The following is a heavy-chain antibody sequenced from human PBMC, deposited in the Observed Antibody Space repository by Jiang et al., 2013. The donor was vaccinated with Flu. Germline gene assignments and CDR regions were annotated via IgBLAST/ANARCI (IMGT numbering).Heavy chain of an antibody. CDR2: ISAYNGNT. D-gene: IGHD4-23*01. CDR3: AGHERTTVVTPFDY. Sequence: GAEVKKPGASVKVSCKASGYTFTSYGISWVRQAPGQGLEWMGWISAYNGNTNYAQKLQGRVTMTTDTSTSTAYVELRSLRSDDTAVYYCAGHERTTVVTPFDYWGQGTLVTVSS. V-gene: IGHV1-18*04. J-gene: IGHJ4*02. CDR1: GYTFTSYG.